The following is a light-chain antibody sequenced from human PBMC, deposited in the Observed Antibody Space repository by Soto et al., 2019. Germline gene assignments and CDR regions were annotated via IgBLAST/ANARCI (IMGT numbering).Light chain of an antibody. Sequence: DIQTTQSPSSLSASVGDRVTITCRTSQSIDNYLNWYQQKPGKAPELLIYAASSLQSGVPSRFSGSGSGTPFTLTISSLQPEDFALYYCNKSFSPPPPFGGGPRVDIK. CDR1: QSIDNY. CDR3: NKSFSPPPP. CDR2: AAS. V-gene: IGKV1-39*01. J-gene: IGKJ4*01.